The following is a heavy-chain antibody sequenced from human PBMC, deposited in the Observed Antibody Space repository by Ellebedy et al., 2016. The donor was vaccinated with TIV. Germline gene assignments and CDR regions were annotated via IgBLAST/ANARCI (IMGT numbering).Heavy chain of an antibody. CDR3: ARGVAGTPDLGY. V-gene: IGHV3-33*08. D-gene: IGHD6-19*01. CDR2: IWYDGSNK. Sequence: GESLKISCAASGFTFSSYGMHWVRQAPGKGLEWVAVIWYDGSNKYYADSVKGRFTISRDNSKNTLYLQMNSLRAEDTAVYYCARGVAGTPDLGYWGQGTLVTVSS. J-gene: IGHJ4*02. CDR1: GFTFSSYG.